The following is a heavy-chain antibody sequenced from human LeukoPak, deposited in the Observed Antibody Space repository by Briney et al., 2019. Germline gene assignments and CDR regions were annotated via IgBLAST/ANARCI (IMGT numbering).Heavy chain of an antibody. Sequence: GGSLRLSCAASGFTFSSYSMNWVRQAPGKGLEWVSSISSGSTYMYYADSVKGRFTISRDNARNSMYPQMNSLRVEDTAVYYCASTPLTGTYSSGWYRVVNFDYWGQGTLVTVSS. J-gene: IGHJ4*02. V-gene: IGHV3-21*01. CDR2: ISSGSTYM. CDR1: GFTFSSYS. D-gene: IGHD6-19*01. CDR3: ASTPLTGTYSSGWYRVVNFDY.